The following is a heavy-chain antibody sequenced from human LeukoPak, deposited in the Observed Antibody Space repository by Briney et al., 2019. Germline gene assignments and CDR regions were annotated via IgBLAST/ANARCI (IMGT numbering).Heavy chain of an antibody. J-gene: IGHJ4*02. D-gene: IGHD5-18*01. V-gene: IGHV3-66*01. CDR1: GFTVSSNY. CDR2: IYSGGST. Sequence: GRSLRLSCAASGFTVSSNYMSWVRQAPGKGLARVSVIYSGGSTYYADSVKGRFTISRDNSKNTLYLQMNSLRAEDTAVYYCARERGYSYGYDYWGQGTLVTVSS. CDR3: ARERGYSYGYDY.